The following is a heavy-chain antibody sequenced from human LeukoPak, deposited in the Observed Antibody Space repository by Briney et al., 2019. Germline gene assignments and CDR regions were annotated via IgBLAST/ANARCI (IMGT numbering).Heavy chain of an antibody. Sequence: PSETPSLTCTVSGGSISSYYWSWIRQPPGKGLEWIGYIYYSGSTNYNPSLKSRVTISVDTSKNQFSLKLSSVTAADTAVYYCARDRGYSSGWYYGGYFDYWGQGTLVTVSS. D-gene: IGHD6-19*01. CDR2: IYYSGST. CDR3: ARDRGYSSGWYYGGYFDY. J-gene: IGHJ4*02. V-gene: IGHV4-59*01. CDR1: GGSISSYY.